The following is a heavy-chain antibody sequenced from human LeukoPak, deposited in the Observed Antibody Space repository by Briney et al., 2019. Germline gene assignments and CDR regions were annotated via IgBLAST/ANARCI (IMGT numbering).Heavy chain of an antibody. CDR3: ARGRYYYDSSGSLFDY. CDR1: GGSISSYY. V-gene: IGHV4-59*01. CDR2: IYYSGST. D-gene: IGHD3-22*01. Sequence: SETLSLTCTVSGGSISSYYWSWLRQPPGKGLEWIGYIYYSGSTNYNPSLKSRVTISVDTSKNQFSLKLSSVTAADTAVYYCARGRYYYDSSGSLFDYWGQGTLVTVSS. J-gene: IGHJ4*02.